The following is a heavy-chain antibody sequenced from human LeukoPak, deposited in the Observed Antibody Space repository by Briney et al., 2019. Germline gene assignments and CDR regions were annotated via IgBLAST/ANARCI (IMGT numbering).Heavy chain of an antibody. Sequence: IIPIPGIANYAQKFQGRVTITADKSTSTAYMELSSLRSEDTAVYYCAIPPREWLQISYYFDYWGQGTLVTVSS. J-gene: IGHJ4*02. D-gene: IGHD5-12*01. CDR3: AIPPREWLQISYYFDY. CDR2: IIPIPGIA. V-gene: IGHV1-69*02.